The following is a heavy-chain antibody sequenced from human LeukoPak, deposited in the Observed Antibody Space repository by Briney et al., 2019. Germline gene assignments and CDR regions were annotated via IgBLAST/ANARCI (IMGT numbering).Heavy chain of an antibody. CDR3: ARHPLQHTYFFYYGMDV. Sequence: PSETLSLTCTVSGGSISSYYWTWIRQPPGQGLEWIGYIYHNGSTNCNPSLKSRVTISVDPSKTHFSLRLTSVTAADAALYYCARHPLQHTYFFYYGMDVWGQGTTVTVSS. J-gene: IGHJ6*02. CDR2: IYHNGST. D-gene: IGHD2-21*01. V-gene: IGHV4-59*08. CDR1: GGSISSYY.